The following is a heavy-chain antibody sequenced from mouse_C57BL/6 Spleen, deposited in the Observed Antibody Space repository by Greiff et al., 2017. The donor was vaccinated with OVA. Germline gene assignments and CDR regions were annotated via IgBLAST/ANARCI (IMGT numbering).Heavy chain of an antibody. J-gene: IGHJ1*03. D-gene: IGHD1-1*01. CDR3: TTDYGSRYFDV. CDR1: GFNIKDYY. Sequence: EVQLQQSGAELVRPGASVKLSCTASGFNIKDYYMHWVKQRPEQGLEWIGRIDPEDGDTEYAPKFQGKATMTADTSSNTAYLQLSSLTSEDTAFYYCTTDYGSRYFDVWGTGTTVTVSS. V-gene: IGHV14-1*01. CDR2: IDPEDGDT.